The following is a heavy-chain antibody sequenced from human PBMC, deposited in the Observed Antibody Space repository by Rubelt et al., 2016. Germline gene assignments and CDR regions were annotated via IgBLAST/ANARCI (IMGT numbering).Heavy chain of an antibody. V-gene: IGHV4-39*01. D-gene: IGHD5-24*01. CDR3: ARHNPVARDGYNY. CDR1: GGSISSSSYY. Sequence: QLQLQESGPGLVKPSETLSLTCTVSGGSISSSSYYWGWIRQPPGKGLEWIGGIYYSGGIYYNPSLKGRVTISVDTSKNQFSLKLSSVTAADTAVYYCARHNPVARDGYNYWGQGTLVTVSS. CDR2: IYYSGGI. J-gene: IGHJ4*02.